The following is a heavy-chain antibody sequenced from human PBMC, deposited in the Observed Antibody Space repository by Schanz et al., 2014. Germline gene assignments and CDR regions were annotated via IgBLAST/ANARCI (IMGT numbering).Heavy chain of an antibody. V-gene: IGHV3-53*01. J-gene: IGHJ3*01. CDR3: ARDGGRDGYNLAFDV. CDR2: MYINSGST. D-gene: IGHD5-12*01. Sequence: EVQLVESGGGLIQPGGSLRLSCAVSGFTVNTNYMSWVRQAPGKGLEWISSMYINSGSTEYADSAKGGFIISRDSSKNTLFLQMNSLRAEDTAVYFCARDGGRDGYNLAFDVWGQGTLVTVSS. CDR1: GFTVNTNY.